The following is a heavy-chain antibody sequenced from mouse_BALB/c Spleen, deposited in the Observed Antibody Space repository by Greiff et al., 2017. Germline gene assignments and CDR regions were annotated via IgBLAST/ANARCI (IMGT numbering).Heavy chain of an antibody. CDR1: GFTFSSYA. CDR2: ISSGGSYT. J-gene: IGHJ2*01. D-gene: IGHD1-2*01. V-gene: IGHV5-9-4*01. CDR3: ARGTTATEGYMDY. Sequence: EVHLVESGGGLVKPGGSLKLSCAASGFTFSSYAMSWVRQSPEKRLEWVAEISSGGSYTYYPDTVTGRFTISRDNAKNTLYLEMSSLRSEDTAMYYCARGTTATEGYMDYWGQGTTLTVSS.